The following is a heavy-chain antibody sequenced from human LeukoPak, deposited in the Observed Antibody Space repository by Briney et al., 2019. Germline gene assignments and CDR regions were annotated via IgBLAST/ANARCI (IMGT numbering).Heavy chain of an antibody. D-gene: IGHD3-22*01. V-gene: IGHV3-15*01. CDR1: GFTFSNAW. CDR3: NADYYDKLVGAYFDY. CDR2: IKSKTDGGTT. Sequence: GGSLRLSCAVSGFTFSNAWMSWVRQAPGKGLEWIGRIKSKTDGGTTDYAAPVKGRFTISRDDSKNTLYVQMNSPKTEDTAVYYCNADYYDKLVGAYFDYWGQGTLVTVSS. J-gene: IGHJ4*02.